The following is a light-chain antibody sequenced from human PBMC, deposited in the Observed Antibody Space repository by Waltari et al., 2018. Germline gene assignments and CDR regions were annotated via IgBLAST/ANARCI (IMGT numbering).Light chain of an antibody. J-gene: IGLJ1*01. Sequence: QSVLTQPPSASGTPGQRVPISCSGSRSNLGSNTVNWYQQLPGTAPKLLIYTNNQRPSGVPDRFSGSKSGTSASLAISGLQSEDEADYYCAAWDDSLNGFYVFGTGTKVTVL. V-gene: IGLV1-44*01. CDR2: TNN. CDR1: RSNLGSNT. CDR3: AAWDDSLNGFYV.